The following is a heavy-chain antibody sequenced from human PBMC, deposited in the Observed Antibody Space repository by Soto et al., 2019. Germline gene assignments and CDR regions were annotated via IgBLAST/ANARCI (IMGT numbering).Heavy chain of an antibody. V-gene: IGHV3-11*01. CDR3: ASHYDMWSGYLSPVDY. CDR1: GYTFSDYY. D-gene: IGHD3-3*01. CDR2: IDTSSTKI. Sequence: QVQLVESGGDLVKRGGSLRLSCAASGYTFSDYYMSWIRQAPGKGLEWISYIDTSSTKIYYADSVKGRFTISIENAKNSLYLEMNSLRDEDTAVYYCASHYDMWSGYLSPVDYWGQGTLVTVSS. J-gene: IGHJ4*02.